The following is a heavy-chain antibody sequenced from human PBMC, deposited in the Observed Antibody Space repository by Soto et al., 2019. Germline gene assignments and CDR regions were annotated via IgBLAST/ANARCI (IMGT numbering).Heavy chain of an antibody. Sequence: ASVKVSCKSSGYTFTSYYMHWVRQAPGQGLEWMGIINPSGGSTSYAQKFQGRVTMTRDMSTSTVYMELSSLRSEDTAVYYCARGRVVYDSSGYLAYWGQGTLVTVSS. V-gene: IGHV1-46*01. J-gene: IGHJ4*02. CDR3: ARGRVVYDSSGYLAY. CDR2: INPSGGST. CDR1: GYTFTSYY. D-gene: IGHD3-22*01.